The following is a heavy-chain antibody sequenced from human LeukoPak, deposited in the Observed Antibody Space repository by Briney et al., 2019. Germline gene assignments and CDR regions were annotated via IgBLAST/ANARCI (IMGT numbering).Heavy chain of an antibody. CDR2: ISSSSKYI. Sequence: GSLRLSCAASGFAFSSYTMSWVRQAPGKGLEWVSSISSSSKYIYYADSMKGRFTISRDNAKNSLYLQMNSLRAEDTAVYYCARDGVDTATYFDYWGQGTLVTVSS. CDR3: ARDGVDTATYFDY. V-gene: IGHV3-21*01. CDR1: GFAFSSYT. J-gene: IGHJ4*02. D-gene: IGHD5-18*01.